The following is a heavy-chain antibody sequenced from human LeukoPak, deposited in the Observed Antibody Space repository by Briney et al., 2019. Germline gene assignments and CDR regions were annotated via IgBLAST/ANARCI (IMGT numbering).Heavy chain of an antibody. J-gene: IGHJ4*02. CDR3: ARDGGYSADFDH. V-gene: IGHV3-23*01. Sequence: GGSLRLSCAASGFTFSSYAMSWVRQAPGKGLEWVSAISGSGGSTYYADSVKGRFTIYRDNPKHSLYLQMNSLRAEDTAVYYCARDGGYSADFDHWGQGTLVTVSS. CDR2: ISGSGGST. D-gene: IGHD5-18*01. CDR1: GFTFSSYA.